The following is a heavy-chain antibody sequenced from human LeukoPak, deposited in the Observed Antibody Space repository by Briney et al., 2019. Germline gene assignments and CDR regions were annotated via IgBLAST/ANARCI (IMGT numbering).Heavy chain of an antibody. Sequence: ASVKVSCTASGGTFSSYAISWVRQATGQGLEWMGWMNPNSGNTGYAQKFQGRVTITRNTSISTAYMELSSLRSEDTAVYYCASHYYDSSGYQPWGQGTLVTVSS. D-gene: IGHD3-22*01. CDR3: ASHYYDSSGYQP. CDR2: MNPNSGNT. CDR1: GGTFSSYA. J-gene: IGHJ5*02. V-gene: IGHV1-8*03.